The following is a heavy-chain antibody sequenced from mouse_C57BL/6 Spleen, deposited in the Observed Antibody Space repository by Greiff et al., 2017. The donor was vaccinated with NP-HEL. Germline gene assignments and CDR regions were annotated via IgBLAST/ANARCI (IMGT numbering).Heavy chain of an antibody. D-gene: IGHD1-1*01. J-gene: IGHJ1*03. Sequence: EVQRVESEGGLVQPGSSMKLSCTASGFTFSDYYMAWVRQVPEKGLEWVANINYDGSGTYYLDSFKGSFIMSRDKATNILYMQLSSLTSEDSAAYYCAVGSSHGYLDVWGTGTTVTVSS. CDR2: INYDGSGT. V-gene: IGHV5-16*01. CDR3: AVGSSHGYLDV. CDR1: GFTFSDYY.